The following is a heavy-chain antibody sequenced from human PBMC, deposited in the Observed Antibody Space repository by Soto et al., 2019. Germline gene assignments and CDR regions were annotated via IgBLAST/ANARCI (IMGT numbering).Heavy chain of an antibody. J-gene: IGHJ4*02. CDR3: AKDLGSGSYGSLFY. D-gene: IGHD1-26*01. V-gene: IGHV3-30*18. Sequence: GSLRLSCAASGFTFSSYGMHWVRQAPGKGLEWVAVISYDGSNKYYADSVKGRFTISRDNSKNTLYLQMNSLRAEDTAVYYCAKDLGSGSYGSLFYWGQGTLVTVSS. CDR2: ISYDGSNK. CDR1: GFTFSSYG.